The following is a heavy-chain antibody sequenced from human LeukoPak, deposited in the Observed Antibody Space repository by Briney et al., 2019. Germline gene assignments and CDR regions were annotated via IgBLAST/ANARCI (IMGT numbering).Heavy chain of an antibody. CDR3: AREGGIAENWFDP. D-gene: IGHD6-13*01. J-gene: IGHJ5*02. V-gene: IGHV4-31*03. Sequence: SETLSLTCTVSGGSISSGGYYWSWIRQHPGKGLEWIGYIYYSGSTYYNPSLKSRVTISVDTSKNQFSLKLSSVTAADTAVYYCAREGGIAENWFDPSGQGTLVTVSS. CDR1: GGSISSGGYY. CDR2: IYYSGST.